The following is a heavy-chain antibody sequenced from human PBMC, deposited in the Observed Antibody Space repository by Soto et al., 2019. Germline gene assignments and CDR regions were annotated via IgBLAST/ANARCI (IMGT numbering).Heavy chain of an antibody. V-gene: IGHV1-2*04. D-gene: IGHD2-15*01. CDR3: ARGYCSGGSCHGGFGDY. CDR1: GYTFTGYY. Sequence: ASVKVSCKASGYTFTGYYMHWVRQAPGQGLEWMGWINPNSGGTNYAQKFQGWVTMTRDTSISTAYMELSRLRSDDTAVYYCARGYCSGGSCHGGFGDYWGQGTLVTVSS. CDR2: INPNSGGT. J-gene: IGHJ4*02.